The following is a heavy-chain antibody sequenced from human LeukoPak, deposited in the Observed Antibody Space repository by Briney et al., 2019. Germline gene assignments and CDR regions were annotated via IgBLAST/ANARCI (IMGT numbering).Heavy chain of an antibody. CDR1: GYTFTSYD. CDR3: ARTPPGENFDY. Sequence: ASVKVSCKASGYTFTSYDINWVRQAAGQGLEWMGWMNPNSGNTGYAQKFQGRVTITRNTYISTAYMELSSLRSDDTAVYYCARTPPGENFDYWGQGTLVTVSS. J-gene: IGHJ4*02. CDR2: MNPNSGNT. D-gene: IGHD2-15*01. V-gene: IGHV1-8*03.